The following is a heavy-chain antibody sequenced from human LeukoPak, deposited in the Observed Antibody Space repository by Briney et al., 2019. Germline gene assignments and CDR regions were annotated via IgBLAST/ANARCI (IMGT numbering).Heavy chain of an antibody. J-gene: IGHJ6*02. CDR2: IYTSGST. D-gene: IGHD3-10*01. V-gene: IGHV4-4*07. Sequence: PSETLSLTCTVSGGSISSYYWSWIRQPAGKGLEWIGRIYTSGSTNYNPSPKSRVTMSVDTSKNQFSLKLSSVTAADTAVYYCARGSMVRGVIDYYYYGMDVWGQGTTVTVSS. CDR1: GGSISSYY. CDR3: ARGSMVRGVIDYYYYGMDV.